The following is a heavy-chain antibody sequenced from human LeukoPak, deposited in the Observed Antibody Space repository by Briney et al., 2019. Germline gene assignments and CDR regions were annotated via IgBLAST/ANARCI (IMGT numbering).Heavy chain of an antibody. V-gene: IGHV4-59*01. CDR2: IYYSGST. J-gene: IGHJ3*02. D-gene: IGHD3-9*01. CDR3: AREKAHYDILTGYYYAFDI. CDR1: GGSISSYY. Sequence: SETLSLTCTVSGGSISSYYWSWIRQPPGKGLEWIGYIYYSGSTSYNPSLRSRVTISVDTSKNQFSLKLSSVTAADTAVYYCAREKAHYDILTGYYYAFDIWGQGTMVTVSS.